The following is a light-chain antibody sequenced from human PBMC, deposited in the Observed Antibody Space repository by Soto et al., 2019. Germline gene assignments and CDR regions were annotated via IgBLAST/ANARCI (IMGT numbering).Light chain of an antibody. Sequence: IVLTQSPATLSSFQGDRVTLSCRASQSVSSNYLAWYQQKPGQAPRLLIYGASSRATGIPDRFSGSGSGTDFTLTISDVQPEDFALYYCHQRQSWPRTFGQGTKVDIK. CDR3: HQRQSWPRT. CDR1: QSVSSNY. V-gene: IGKV3D-20*02. J-gene: IGKJ1*01. CDR2: GAS.